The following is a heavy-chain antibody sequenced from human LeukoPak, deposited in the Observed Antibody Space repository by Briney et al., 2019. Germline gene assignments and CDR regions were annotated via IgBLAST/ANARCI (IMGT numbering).Heavy chain of an antibody. J-gene: IGHJ4*02. V-gene: IGHV4-59*12. CDR1: GGSISSYY. CDR2: IYYSGST. D-gene: IGHD3-10*01. Sequence: TSETLSLTCTVSGGSISSYYWSWIRQPPGKGLEWIGYIYYSGSTYYNPSLKSRVTISVDTSKNQFSLKLSSVTAADTAVYYCARAADPYYYGSGSYSGYDYWGQGTLVTVSS. CDR3: ARAADPYYYGSGSYSGYDY.